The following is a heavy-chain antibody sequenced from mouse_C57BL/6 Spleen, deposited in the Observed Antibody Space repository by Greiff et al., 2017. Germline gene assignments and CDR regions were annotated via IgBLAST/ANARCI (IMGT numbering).Heavy chain of an antibody. CDR2: IDPEDGEN. CDR1: GFNIKDYY. CDR3: ASYWDEEPPFDY. D-gene: IGHD4-1*01. Sequence: VQLKQSGAELVKPGASVKLSCTASGFNIKDYYMHWVKQRPEQGLEWIGRIDPEDGENKYAPKFQGKATITADTSSNTAYLQLSSLTSEDTAVYYCASYWDEEPPFDYWGQGTTLTVSS. J-gene: IGHJ2*01. V-gene: IGHV14-2*01.